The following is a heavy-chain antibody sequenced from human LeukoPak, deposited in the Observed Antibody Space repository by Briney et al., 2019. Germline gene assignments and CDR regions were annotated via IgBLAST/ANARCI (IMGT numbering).Heavy chain of an antibody. CDR1: GFTFSSYW. D-gene: IGHD6-19*01. CDR2: INSDGSST. Sequence: GGSLRLSCAASGFTFSSYWMHWVRQAPGKGLVWVSRINSDGSSTSYADSVKGRFTISRDNSKNTLYLQMNSLRAEDTAVYYCAKSVAGSTLLFYFDYWGQGTLVTVSS. CDR3: AKSVAGSTLLFYFDY. V-gene: IGHV3-74*01. J-gene: IGHJ4*02.